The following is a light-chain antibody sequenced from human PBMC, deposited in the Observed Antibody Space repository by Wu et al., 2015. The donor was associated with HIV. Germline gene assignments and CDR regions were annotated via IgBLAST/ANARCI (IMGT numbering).Light chain of an antibody. CDR2: KAS. CDR3: QQYSFYRT. V-gene: IGKV1-5*03. Sequence: DIQMTQSPSTLSASVGDRVTITCRASQSIGNYLAWYQQKPGKAPKLLIYKASSLESGVPSRFSGSGSGTEFTLTISSLQPDDFATYYCQQYSFYRTFGQGTKGGNQT. J-gene: IGKJ1*01. CDR1: QSIGNY.